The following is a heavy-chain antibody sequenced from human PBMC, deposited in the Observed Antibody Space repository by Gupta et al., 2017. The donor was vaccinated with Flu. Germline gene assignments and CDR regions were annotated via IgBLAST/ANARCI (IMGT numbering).Heavy chain of an antibody. CDR3: ARMPGYTTGQDWFDP. CDR2: IDWDDEK. D-gene: IGHD2-8*02. CDR1: AVR. J-gene: IGHJ5*02. V-gene: IGHV2-70*04. Sequence: AVRVSWIRQPPGKALEWLGRIDWDDEKLYSTSLKTRLTISKDTSKNQVVLTLTNVDPADTATYYCARMPGYTTGQDWFDPWGQGALVTVSS.